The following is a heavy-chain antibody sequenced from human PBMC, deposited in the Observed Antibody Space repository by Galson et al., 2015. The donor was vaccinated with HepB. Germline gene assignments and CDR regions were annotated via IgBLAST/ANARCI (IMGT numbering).Heavy chain of an antibody. D-gene: IGHD2-21*02. J-gene: IGHJ4*02. CDR1: GGTFSSYA. CDR3: AGCGGDCYGHYFDY. V-gene: IGHV1-69*06. Sequence: SVKVSCKASGGTFSSYAISWVRQAPGQGLEWMGGIIPIFGTANYAQKFQGRVTITADKSTSTAYMELSSLRSEDTAVYYCAGCGGDCYGHYFDYWGQGTLVTVSS. CDR2: IIPIFGTA.